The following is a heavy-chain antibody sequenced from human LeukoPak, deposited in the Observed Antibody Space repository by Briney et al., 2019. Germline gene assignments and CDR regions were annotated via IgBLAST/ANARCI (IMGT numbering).Heavy chain of an antibody. CDR1: GYSFTSYW. J-gene: IGHJ3*02. D-gene: IGHD3-22*01. V-gene: IGHV5-51*01. Sequence: GESLKISCKGSGYSFTSYWIGWVRQMPGKGQEWMGIIYPGDSDTRYSPSFQGQVTISADKSISTAYLQWSSLKASDTAMYYCASRYYYDSSGYYHDAFDIWGQGTMVTVSS. CDR2: IYPGDSDT. CDR3: ASRYYYDSSGYYHDAFDI.